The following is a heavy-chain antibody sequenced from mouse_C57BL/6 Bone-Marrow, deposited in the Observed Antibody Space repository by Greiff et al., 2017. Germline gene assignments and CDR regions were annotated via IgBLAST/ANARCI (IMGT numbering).Heavy chain of an antibody. CDR3: ASPLYGLLGYYFDY. D-gene: IGHD2-1*01. J-gene: IGHJ2*01. V-gene: IGHV14-3*01. Sequence: EVQLQQSVAELVRPGASVKLSCTASGFNIKNTYLHWVKQRPEQGLEWIGRIDPANGNTKYAPKFQGKATITADTSSNTAYLQLSSLTSEDTAIYYGASPLYGLLGYYFDYWGQGTTLTVSS. CDR1: GFNIKNTY. CDR2: IDPANGNT.